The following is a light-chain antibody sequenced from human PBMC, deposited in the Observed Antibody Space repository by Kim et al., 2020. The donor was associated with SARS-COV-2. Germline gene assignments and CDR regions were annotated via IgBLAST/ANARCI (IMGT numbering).Light chain of an antibody. CDR1: SLTTYY. Sequence: SSELTQDPAVSVALGQTVRITCQGDSLTTYYASWNQQKPGQAPVLVFYANDNRPSGIPDRFSGSSSGNTASLTITETQAEDEADYFCHSRDSSGNHQVFG. CDR2: AND. CDR3: HSRDSSGNHQV. J-gene: IGLJ2*01. V-gene: IGLV3-19*01.